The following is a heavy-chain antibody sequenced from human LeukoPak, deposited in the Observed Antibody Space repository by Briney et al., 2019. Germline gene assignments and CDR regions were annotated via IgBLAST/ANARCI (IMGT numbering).Heavy chain of an antibody. Sequence: GSSVKVSCKASGGTFSSYAISWVRQAPGQGLEWMERIIPIFGTANYAQKFQGRVTITTDESTSTAYMELSSLRSEDTAVYYCARLYCGGDCYLWGAFDIWGQGTMVTVSS. J-gene: IGHJ3*02. CDR3: ARLYCGGDCYLWGAFDI. CDR1: GGTFSSYA. D-gene: IGHD2-21*02. CDR2: IIPIFGTA. V-gene: IGHV1-69*05.